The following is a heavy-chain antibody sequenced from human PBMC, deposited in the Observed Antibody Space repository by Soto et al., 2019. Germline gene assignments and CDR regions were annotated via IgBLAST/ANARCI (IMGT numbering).Heavy chain of an antibody. D-gene: IGHD3-10*01. CDR1: GYTFTSYA. V-gene: IGHV1-3*01. CDR3: ARGGRGAPRDGMDV. Sequence: ASVKVSCKASGYTFTSYAMHWVRQAPGQRLEWMGWINAGNGNTKYSQKFQGRVTITRDTSASTAYMELSSLRSEDTAVYYCARGGRGAPRDGMDVWGQGTTVTVS. J-gene: IGHJ6*02. CDR2: INAGNGNT.